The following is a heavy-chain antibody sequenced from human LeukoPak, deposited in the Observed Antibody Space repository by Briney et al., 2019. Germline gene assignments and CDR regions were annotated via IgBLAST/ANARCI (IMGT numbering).Heavy chain of an antibody. CDR2: IYYGGST. D-gene: IGHD2-2*01. V-gene: IGHV4-39*01. CDR3: ARLFTGIVIIPAAIHYYGMDV. J-gene: IGHJ6*02. CDR1: GGSISRSSYY. Sequence: SETLSLTCTVSGGSISRSSYYWGWIRQTPGKGPEWIGSIYYGGSTYYNPSLKSRVTISVDTSKNQFSLKVSSVTAADTAVYYCARLFTGIVIIPAAIHYYGMDVWGQGTTVTVSS.